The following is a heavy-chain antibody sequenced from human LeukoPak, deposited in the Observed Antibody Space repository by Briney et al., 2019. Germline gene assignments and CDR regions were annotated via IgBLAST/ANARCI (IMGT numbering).Heavy chain of an antibody. V-gene: IGHV3-23*01. D-gene: IGHD6-19*01. J-gene: IGHJ4*02. CDR3: ARDRSGWYYFDH. CDR2: LSGSGITT. Sequence: GGSLRLSCAASGFTFSNSAMSWVRQAPGKGLEWVSTLSGSGITTYYADSVKGRFTISRDNAKNSLYLQMNNLRAEDTAVYYCARDRSGWYYFDHWGQGTLVTVSS. CDR1: GFTFSNSA.